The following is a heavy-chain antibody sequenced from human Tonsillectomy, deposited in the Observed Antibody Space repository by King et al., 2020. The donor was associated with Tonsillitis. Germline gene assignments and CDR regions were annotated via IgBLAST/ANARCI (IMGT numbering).Heavy chain of an antibody. D-gene: IGHD3-10*01. CDR1: GFTFSRYW. V-gene: IGHV3-7*03. CDR3: ARDRGGGWFDP. CDR2: IKDDGSEK. J-gene: IGHJ5*02. Sequence: VQLVESGGGLVQPGGSLRLSCEASGFTFSRYWMNWIRQAPGKGLEWVALIKDDGSEKYYVDSVKGRFTISRDNAQNSLYLQMNSLRAEDTAVYHCARDRGGGWFDPWGQGTLVTVSS.